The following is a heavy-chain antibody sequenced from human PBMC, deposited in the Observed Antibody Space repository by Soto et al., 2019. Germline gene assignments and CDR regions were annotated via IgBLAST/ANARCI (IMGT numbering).Heavy chain of an antibody. D-gene: IGHD1-26*01. CDR2: INNDGRST. CDR3: ARDRRATGEFDY. CDR1: GFTFSSYW. J-gene: IGHJ4*02. V-gene: IGHV3-74*01. Sequence: GGSLRLSCAASGFTFSSYWMHWVRQAPGKGLVWVSRINNDGRSTSYADSVKGRFTASRDNAKNTLYLQMNSLRAEDTAVYYCARDRRATGEFDYWGQGTLVTVSS.